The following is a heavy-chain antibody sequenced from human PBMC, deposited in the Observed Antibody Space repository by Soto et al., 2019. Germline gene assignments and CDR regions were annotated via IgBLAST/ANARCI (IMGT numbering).Heavy chain of an antibody. CDR1: GFTFSSYA. V-gene: IGHV3-30-3*01. CDR3: ARDRYYYDSSGSHYPLYXFDY. D-gene: IGHD3-22*01. Sequence: GGSLRLSCAASGFTFSSYAMHWVRQAPGKGLEWVAVISYDGSNKYYADSVKGRFTISRDNSKNTLYLQMNSLRAEDTAVYYCARDRYYYDSSGSHYPLYXFDYWGQGTLVTVSS. CDR2: ISYDGSNK. J-gene: IGHJ4*02.